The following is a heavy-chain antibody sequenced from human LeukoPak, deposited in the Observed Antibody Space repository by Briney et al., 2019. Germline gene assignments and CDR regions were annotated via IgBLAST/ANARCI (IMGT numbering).Heavy chain of an antibody. Sequence: GTSLRLSCAASGFTFSDYGFHWVRQAPGKGLEWVAVIWYDGTKKYYADSVKGRFTISRDDSKNTLDLQMNGLRAVDTAVYYCARDGCSTTSCFDYWGQGALVTVSS. V-gene: IGHV3-33*01. CDR1: GFTFSDYG. CDR3: ARDGCSTTSCFDY. J-gene: IGHJ4*02. CDR2: IWYDGTKK. D-gene: IGHD2/OR15-2a*01.